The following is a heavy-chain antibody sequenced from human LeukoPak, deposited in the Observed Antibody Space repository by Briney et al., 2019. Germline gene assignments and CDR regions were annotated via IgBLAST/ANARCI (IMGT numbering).Heavy chain of an antibody. CDR1: GFTFNTYA. V-gene: IGHV3-23*01. J-gene: IGHJ4*02. CDR2: ISGRGGST. D-gene: IGHD3-3*01. CDR3: AKVGYDSWAIDY. Sequence: GGSLRLSCAASGFTFNTYAMSWVRQAPGKGLEWVSGISGRGGSTYYAGSVKGRFPISRDNSKNTLYLQMNSLRAEDTAVYYCAKVGYDSWAIDYWGQGTLVTVSS.